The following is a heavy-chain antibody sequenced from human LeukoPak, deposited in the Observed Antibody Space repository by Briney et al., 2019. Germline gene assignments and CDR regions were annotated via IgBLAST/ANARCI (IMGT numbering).Heavy chain of an antibody. V-gene: IGHV5-51*01. D-gene: IGHD3-10*01. CDR3: ARHGYYGSGRGFDY. Sequence: PGESLKISCKGSGYSFTSFWIGWVRQMPGKGLEWMGIIYPGGSNTRYSPSLQGQVTFSVDKSITTTYLQWSTLKASDTAMYYCARHGYYGSGRGFDYWGQGTLVTVSS. CDR2: IYPGGSNT. J-gene: IGHJ4*02. CDR1: GYSFTSFW.